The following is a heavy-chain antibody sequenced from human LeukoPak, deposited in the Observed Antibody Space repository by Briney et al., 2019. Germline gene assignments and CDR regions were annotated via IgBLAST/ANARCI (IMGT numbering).Heavy chain of an antibody. CDR3: ARAPYYYDSSGNHRDAFDI. CDR1: GCSFTSYW. CDR2: IYPGDSDT. J-gene: IGHJ3*02. Sequence: GESLKISCKGSGCSFTSYWIGWVRQMPGKGLEWMGIIYPGDSDTRYSPSFQGQVTISADKSISTAYLQWSSLKASDTVMYYCARAPYYYDSSGNHRDAFDIWGQGTMVTVSS. V-gene: IGHV5-51*01. D-gene: IGHD3-22*01.